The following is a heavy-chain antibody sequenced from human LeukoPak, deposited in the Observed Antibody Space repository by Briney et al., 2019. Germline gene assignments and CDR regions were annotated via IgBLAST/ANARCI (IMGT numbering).Heavy chain of an antibody. D-gene: IGHD1-26*01. CDR3: ARDPSGSFFNWFDP. CDR1: GGSISSYY. V-gene: IGHV4-59*01. CDR2: IYYSGGT. J-gene: IGHJ5*02. Sequence: SETLSLTCTVSGGSISSYYWSWIRQPPGKGLEWIGYIYYSGGTNYNPSLKSRVTISVDTSKNQFSLRLRSVTAADTAVYYCARDPSGSFFNWFDPWGQGSLVTVSS.